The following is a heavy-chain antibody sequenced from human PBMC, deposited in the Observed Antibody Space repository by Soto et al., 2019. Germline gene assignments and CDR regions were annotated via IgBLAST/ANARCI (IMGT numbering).Heavy chain of an antibody. CDR3: ARSKRLRFMDV. Sequence: GGSLRLSCAASGFTFSSYSMNWVRQAPGKGLEWVSYISSSITIYYADSVKGRFTISRDNAKNSLYLQMNSLIDEDTAVYYCARSKRLRFMDVWGQGTTVTVSS. V-gene: IGHV3-48*02. CDR1: GFTFSSYS. J-gene: IGHJ6*02. D-gene: IGHD3-3*01. CDR2: ISSSITI.